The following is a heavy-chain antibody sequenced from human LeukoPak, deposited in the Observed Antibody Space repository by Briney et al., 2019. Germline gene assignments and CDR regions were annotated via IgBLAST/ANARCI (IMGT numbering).Heavy chain of an antibody. Sequence: PGGSLRLSCGASGFNFGRYSMNWVRQAPGKGLEWLSYLSTSSNLIYYAESVRGRFTIPRDNDKNSLFLQMNSLRAEDTAVYYCARAADSRVYYYYYGMDVWGQGTTVTVSS. J-gene: IGHJ6*02. V-gene: IGHV3-48*04. D-gene: IGHD6-6*01. CDR3: ARAADSRVYYYYYGMDV. CDR2: LSTSSNLI. CDR1: GFNFGRYS.